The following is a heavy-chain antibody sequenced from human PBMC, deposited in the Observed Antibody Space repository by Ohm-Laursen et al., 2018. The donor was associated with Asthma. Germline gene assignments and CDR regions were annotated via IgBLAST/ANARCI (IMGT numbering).Heavy chain of an antibody. CDR2: ISTSSTFT. J-gene: IGHJ4*02. D-gene: IGHD6-13*01. Sequence: SLRLSCTASGFTFSDYYMSWIRQAPGKGLEWLSYISTSSTFTNYADSVKGRFTISRDNAKNSLFLQMNTLRAEDSAVYYCARGTYSGSWYYFFDYWGQGALLTVSS. V-gene: IGHV3-11*06. CDR3: ARGTYSGSWYYFFDY. CDR1: GFTFSDYY.